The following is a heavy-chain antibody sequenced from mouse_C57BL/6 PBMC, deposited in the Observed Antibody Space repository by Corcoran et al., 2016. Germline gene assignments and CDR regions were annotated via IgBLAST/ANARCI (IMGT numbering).Heavy chain of an antibody. CDR3: ARRAIYGNYDAMDY. D-gene: IGHD2-1*01. Sequence: QVTLKESGPGILQSSQTLSLTCSFSGFSLSTSGMGVSWIRQPSGKGLEWLAHIYWDDDKRYNPSLKSRLTISKDTSRNQVFLKITSVDTADTATYYCARRAIYGNYDAMDYWGQGTSVTVSS. V-gene: IGHV8-12*01. J-gene: IGHJ4*01. CDR1: GFSLSTSGMG. CDR2: IYWDDDK.